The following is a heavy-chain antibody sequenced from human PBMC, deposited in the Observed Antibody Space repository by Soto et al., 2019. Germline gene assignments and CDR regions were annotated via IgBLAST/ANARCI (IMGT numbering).Heavy chain of an antibody. CDR2: LFGSGGGI. D-gene: IGHD2-8*01. J-gene: IGHJ4*02. CDR3: AKDRQPDGLWSFDH. Sequence: EVQLLESGGGLVQPGGSLRLSCAASGFTFSTYAMSWVRQAPGKGLEWVSGLFGSGGGISYADSVKGRFTISRDNSNNILYLQMHSLRVEDTAVYYCAKDRQPDGLWSFDHWGQGTLVTVSS. V-gene: IGHV3-23*01. CDR1: GFTFSTYA.